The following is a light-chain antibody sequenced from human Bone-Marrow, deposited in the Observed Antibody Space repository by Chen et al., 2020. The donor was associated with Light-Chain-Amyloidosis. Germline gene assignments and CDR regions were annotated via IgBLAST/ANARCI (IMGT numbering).Light chain of an antibody. Sequence: SFELTQPPSVSVSPGQTASITCSGDILGHKFASWYQQKPGQAPVAVIYQNDERPSGIPERFSGSASGNTASLTSSGAQAIDEADYYCQTWDISTVLVFGGGTKLTVL. CDR2: QND. V-gene: IGLV3-1*01. J-gene: IGLJ3*02. CDR1: ILGHKF. CDR3: QTWDISTVLV.